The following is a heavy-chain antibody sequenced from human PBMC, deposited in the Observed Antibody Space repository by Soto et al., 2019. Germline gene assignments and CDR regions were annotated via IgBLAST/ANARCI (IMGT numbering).Heavy chain of an antibody. Sequence: PGGSLRLSCAASGFTFSAFAMIWVRQAPGKGLEWVSGITNGGGTTTYADSVKGRFTISRDNSKNSLYLQMNSLRAEDTALYYCAKDASAGWPVSEHWGQGTQVTVSS. J-gene: IGHJ1*01. D-gene: IGHD6-19*01. CDR1: GFTFSAFA. CDR3: AKDASAGWPVSEH. CDR2: ITNGGGTT. V-gene: IGHV3-23*01.